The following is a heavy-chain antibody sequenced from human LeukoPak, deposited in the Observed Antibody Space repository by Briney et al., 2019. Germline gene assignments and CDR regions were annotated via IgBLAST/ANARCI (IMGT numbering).Heavy chain of an antibody. CDR1: GFTFSSYW. CDR3: ARVRGTAYYYYYMDV. D-gene: IGHD1-1*01. V-gene: IGHV3-7*01. J-gene: IGHJ6*03. CDR2: IKQDGSEK. Sequence: GGSLRLSCAASGFTFSSYWMSWVRQAPGKGLEWVANIKQDGSEKYYVDSVKGRFTISRDNAKNSLYLQMNSLRAEDTAVYYCARVRGTAYYYYYMDVWGKGTTVTVSS.